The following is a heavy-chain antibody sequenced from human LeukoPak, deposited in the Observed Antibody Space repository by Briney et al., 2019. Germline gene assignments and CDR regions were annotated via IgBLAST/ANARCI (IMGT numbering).Heavy chain of an antibody. Sequence: GASVKVSCKASGGTFSSYAISWVRQAPGQGLEWMGGIIPIFGTANYAQKFQGRVTITADESTSTAYMELSSLRSEDTAVYYCARASSGYYFDSGPRGYFDYWGQGTLVTVSS. V-gene: IGHV1-69*13. D-gene: IGHD3-22*01. CDR2: IIPIFGTA. J-gene: IGHJ4*02. CDR1: GGTFSSYA. CDR3: ARASSGYYFDSGPRGYFDY.